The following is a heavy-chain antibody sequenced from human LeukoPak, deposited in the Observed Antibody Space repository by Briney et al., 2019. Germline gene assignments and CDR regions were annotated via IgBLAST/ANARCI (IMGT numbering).Heavy chain of an antibody. V-gene: IGHV3-11*01. D-gene: IGHD3-10*01. J-gene: IGHJ4*02. CDR2: IGSSGSII. CDR3: ARDSYSGAIY. Sequence: GGSLRLSCEGSGFTFSNYWMGWVRQAPGKGLEWVSYIGSSGSIIYYADSVKGRFTISRDNAKNSLYLQMTSLGADDTAVYYCARDSYSGAIYWGQGTLVTVSS. CDR1: GFTFSNYW.